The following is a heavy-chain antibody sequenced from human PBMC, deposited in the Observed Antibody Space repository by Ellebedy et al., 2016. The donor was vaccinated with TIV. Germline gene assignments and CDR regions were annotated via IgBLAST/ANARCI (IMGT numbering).Heavy chain of an antibody. D-gene: IGHD5-18*01. CDR3: ARFGVDTAMAADY. V-gene: IGHV1-2*02. J-gene: IGHJ4*02. CDR2: INPNSGGT. CDR1: GYTFTGYY. Sequence: ASVKVSXXASGYTFTGYYMHWVRQAPGQGLEWMGWINPNSGGTNYAQKFQGRVTMTRDTSISTAYMELSRLRSDDTAVYYCARFGVDTAMAADYWGQGTLVTVSS.